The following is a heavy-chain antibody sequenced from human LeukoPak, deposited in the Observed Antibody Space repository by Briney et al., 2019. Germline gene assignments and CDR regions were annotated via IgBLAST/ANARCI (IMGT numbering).Heavy chain of an antibody. D-gene: IGHD3-22*01. CDR3: AKSGYYYDSSGYPAPPSYYYGMDV. V-gene: IGHV3-30*18. CDR1: GFTFSSYA. Sequence: GGSLRLSCAASGFTFSSYAMSWVRQAPGKGLEWVAVISYDGSNKYYADSVKGRFTISRDNSKNTLYLQMNSLRAEDTAVYYCAKSGYYYDSSGYPAPPSYYYGMDVWGQGTTVTVSS. J-gene: IGHJ6*02. CDR2: ISYDGSNK.